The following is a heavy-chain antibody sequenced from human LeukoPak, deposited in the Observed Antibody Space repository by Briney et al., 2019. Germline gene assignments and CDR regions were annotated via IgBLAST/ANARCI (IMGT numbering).Heavy chain of an antibody. CDR2: IKKDGSEK. CDR1: GFTFSSYW. J-gene: IGHJ4*02. Sequence: GGSLRLSCAASGFTFSSYWTSWVRQAPGKGLEWVGNIKKDGSEKYYVDSVKGRFTISRDNAKNSLYLQMNSLRAEDTAVYYCARDSIVLPRISDCWGQGTLVTVSS. D-gene: IGHD2-15*01. CDR3: ARDSIVLPRISDC. V-gene: IGHV3-7*01.